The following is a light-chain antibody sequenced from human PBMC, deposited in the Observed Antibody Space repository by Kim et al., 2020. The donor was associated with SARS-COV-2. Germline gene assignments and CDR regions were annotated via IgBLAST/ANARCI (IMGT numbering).Light chain of an antibody. J-gene: IGLJ1*01. CDR3: CSYAGSSTFVV. Sequence: QSITISCTGTSSDVGSYNLVSWYQQHPGKAPKLMIYEVSKRPSGVSNRFSGSKSGNTASLTISGLQAEDEADYYCCSYAGSSTFVVFGTGTKVTV. CDR1: SSDVGSYNL. V-gene: IGLV2-23*02. CDR2: EVS.